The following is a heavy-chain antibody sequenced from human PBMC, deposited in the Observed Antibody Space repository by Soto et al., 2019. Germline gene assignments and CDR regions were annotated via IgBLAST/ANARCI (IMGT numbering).Heavy chain of an antibody. V-gene: IGHV3-33*01. D-gene: IGHD4-17*01. CDR2: IWYDGTQK. Sequence: QMQLEESGGGVVQPGRSLRLSCEASGFTFNTYSMHWVRQPPGKGLEWLAAIWYDGTQKYYADSVKGRFIISRDNSKKTLYLEMNSLRAEDTAVYYCARAVGTTVTGLWHFDSWGQGTLVTVSS. CDR1: GFTFNTYS. CDR3: ARAVGTTVTGLWHFDS. J-gene: IGHJ4*02.